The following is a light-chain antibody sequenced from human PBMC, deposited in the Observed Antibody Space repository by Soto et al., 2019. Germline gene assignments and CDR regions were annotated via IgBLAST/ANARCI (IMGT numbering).Light chain of an antibody. J-gene: IGKJ4*01. Sequence: EIVLTQSPATLSLSPGDGAALSCRASQSVSRFLAWYQQKPGQAPRLLIYGASNRATGIPTRFSGSGSGTDFTLTISSLEAEDFALYYCLQRSTWPLTFGGGTKVEIK. CDR1: QSVSRF. V-gene: IGKV3-11*01. CDR2: GAS. CDR3: LQRSTWPLT.